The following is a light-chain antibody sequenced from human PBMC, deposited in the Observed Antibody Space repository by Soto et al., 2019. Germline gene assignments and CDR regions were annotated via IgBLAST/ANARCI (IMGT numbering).Light chain of an antibody. J-gene: IGKJ1*01. CDR1: QSVFSS. V-gene: IGKV3-15*01. CDR2: GAA. Sequence: EIVMTQSPATLSVSPGERATLSCRASQSVFSSLAWYQQKPGQASRLLIYGAATRATGIPARFSGSGSGTEFTLTISSLQSEDFAVYYCQQYHNWPAFGQGTKVDIK. CDR3: QQYHNWPA.